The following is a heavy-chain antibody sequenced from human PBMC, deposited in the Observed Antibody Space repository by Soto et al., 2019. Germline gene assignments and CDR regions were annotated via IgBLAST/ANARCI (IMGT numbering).Heavy chain of an antibody. CDR2: ISAYNGNT. D-gene: IGHD6-6*01. CDR3: ARDLFSSSKINDYYYYYGMDV. Sequence: GASVKVSCKASGYTFTSYGISWVRQAPGQGLERMGWISAYNGNTNYAQKLQGRVTMTTDTSTSTAYMELRSLRSDDTAVYYCARDLFSSSKINDYYYYYGMDVWGQGTTVTVSS. J-gene: IGHJ6*02. V-gene: IGHV1-18*01. CDR1: GYTFTSYG.